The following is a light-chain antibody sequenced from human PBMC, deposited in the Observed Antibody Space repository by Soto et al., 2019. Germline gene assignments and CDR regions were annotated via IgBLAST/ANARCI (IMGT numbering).Light chain of an antibody. CDR2: DAS. V-gene: IGKV3-11*01. Sequence: DIVLTHSPATLSLSPGERATLSCRASQSVSSYLAWYQQKPGQAPRLLIYDASNRATGIPARFSGSGSGTDFTLTISSLEPEDFAVYYCQQRSNWPPWTFGQGTKV. CDR1: QSVSSY. CDR3: QQRSNWPPWT. J-gene: IGKJ1*01.